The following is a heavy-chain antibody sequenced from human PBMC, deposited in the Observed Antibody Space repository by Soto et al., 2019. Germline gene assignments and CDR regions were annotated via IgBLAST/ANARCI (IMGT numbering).Heavy chain of an antibody. J-gene: IGHJ4*02. V-gene: IGHV4-30-4*01. CDR1: GGSLTTGDYY. Sequence: QVQLQESGPGLAKPSQTLSLICTVSGGSLTTGDYYWTWIRQSPGEGLEWNGYISRSGNIFYNPSLKSRITISLDTSKDQFSLKLNSVTAADTAVYYCARGNDYVYFYDYWGQGTLVTVSS. CDR2: ISRSGNI. D-gene: IGHD4-17*01. CDR3: ARGNDYVYFYDY.